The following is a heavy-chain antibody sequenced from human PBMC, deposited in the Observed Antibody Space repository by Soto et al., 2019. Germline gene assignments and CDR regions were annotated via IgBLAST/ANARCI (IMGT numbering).Heavy chain of an antibody. V-gene: IGHV3-30*19. J-gene: IGHJ1*01. CDR1: GFTFRSYV. CDR2: TSYDGSDK. D-gene: IGHD3-16*01. CDR3: ARWGPTGGLDV. Sequence: QVQLVESGGGVVQPGTSLRVSCVGSGFTFRSYVIHWVRQAPGKGLEWVALTSYDGSDKYYDDSVRGRFTISRDNSRNTVDLQMDSLSLEEAALYYCARWGPTGGLDVWGQGNLVSVS.